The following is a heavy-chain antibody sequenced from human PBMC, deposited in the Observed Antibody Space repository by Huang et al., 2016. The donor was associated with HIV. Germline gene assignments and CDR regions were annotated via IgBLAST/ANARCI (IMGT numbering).Heavy chain of an antibody. V-gene: IGHV1-69*13. CDR3: ARVSRATAAGFAFDI. Sequence: QVQLVQSGAEVKKPGSSVKVSCKASADTFSRYAITWVRQAPGQGLEWMGGIIPPLGTTDYAQKCQDRVTITADESTNTAYMELSSLRSEDTAVYFCARVSRATAAGFAFDIWGQGTMVTVSS. CDR1: ADTFSRYA. CDR2: IIPPLGTT. D-gene: IGHD2-15*01. J-gene: IGHJ3*02.